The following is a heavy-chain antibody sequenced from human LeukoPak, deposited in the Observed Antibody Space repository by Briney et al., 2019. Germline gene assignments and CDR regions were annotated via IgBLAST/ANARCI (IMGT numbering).Heavy chain of an antibody. J-gene: IGHJ6*03. CDR3: ARGFRIVVVPAAKGVYYYMDV. D-gene: IGHD2-2*01. CDR1: GYTFTSYD. CDR2: MNPNGGNT. V-gene: IGHV1-8*01. Sequence: ASVKVSCKASGYTFTSYDINWVRLATGQGLEWMGWMNPNGGNTGYAQKFQGRVTMTRNTSISTAYMELSSLRSEDTAVYYCARGFRIVVVPAAKGVYYYMDVWGKGTTVTVSS.